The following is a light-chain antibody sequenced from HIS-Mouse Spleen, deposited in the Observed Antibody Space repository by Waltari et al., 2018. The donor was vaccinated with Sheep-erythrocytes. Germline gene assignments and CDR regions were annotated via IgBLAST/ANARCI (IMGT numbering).Light chain of an antibody. Sequence: QSALTQPRSVSGSPGQSVTISCTGTSSDVGGYNYVSWYQQHPGKAPTLLIYAVSNLPSGVPDRFSGSKSGNTASLTISGLQAEDEADYYCCSYAGSYNHVFATGTKVTVL. CDR1: SSDVGGYNY. V-gene: IGLV2-11*01. J-gene: IGLJ1*01. CDR2: AVS. CDR3: CSYAGSYNHV.